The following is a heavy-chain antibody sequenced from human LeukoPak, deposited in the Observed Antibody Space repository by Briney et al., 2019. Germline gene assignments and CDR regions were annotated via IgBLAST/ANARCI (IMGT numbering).Heavy chain of an antibody. D-gene: IGHD2-2*01. Sequence: GASVKVSCKASGGTFSSYAISWVRQAPGQGLEWMGWISAYNGNTNYAQKLQGRVTMTTDTSTSTAYMELRSLRSDDTAVYYCARVFPTLMPQGSSTSQLHWFDPWGQGTLVTVSS. V-gene: IGHV1-18*01. CDR3: ARVFPTLMPQGSSTSQLHWFDP. CDR1: GGTFSSYA. J-gene: IGHJ5*02. CDR2: ISAYNGNT.